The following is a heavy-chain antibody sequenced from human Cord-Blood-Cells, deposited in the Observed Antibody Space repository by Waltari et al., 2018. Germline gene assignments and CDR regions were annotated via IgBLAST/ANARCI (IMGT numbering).Heavy chain of an antibody. CDR3: AGQPGYDFWSGYYRAFDI. D-gene: IGHD3-3*01. CDR2: NCYSGGT. J-gene: IGHJ3*02. V-gene: IGHV4-39*01. Sequence: QLQLQESGPGLVKPSETLSLTCTVSGGSISSSRYYWGWIRQPPGKGLEWIGSNCYSGGTDDDPSLKRRVTISVDTSKNQFSLKLSSVTAADTAVYYCAGQPGYDFWSGYYRAFDIWGQGTMVTVSS. CDR1: GGSISSSRYY.